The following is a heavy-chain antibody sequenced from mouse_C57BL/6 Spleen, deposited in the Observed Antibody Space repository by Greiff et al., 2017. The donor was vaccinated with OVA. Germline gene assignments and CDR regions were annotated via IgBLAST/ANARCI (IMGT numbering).Heavy chain of an antibody. CDR1: GYTFTSYG. D-gene: IGHD2-3*01. CDR2: IYPRSGNT. J-gene: IGHJ2*01. Sequence: VQLQESGAELARPGASVKLSCKASGYTFTSYGIRWVKQRTGQGLEWIGEIYPRSGNTYYNEKFKGKATLTADKSSSTAYMELRSLTSEDSAVYFCARSGDGYYYYFDYWGQGTTLTVSS. CDR3: ARSGDGYYYYFDY. V-gene: IGHV1-81*01.